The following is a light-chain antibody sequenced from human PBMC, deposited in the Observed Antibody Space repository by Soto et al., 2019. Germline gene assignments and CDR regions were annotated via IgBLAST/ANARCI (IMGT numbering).Light chain of an antibody. Sequence: AIRRTQSPSSLSASTGDRVTITCLSSQGISSYLAWYQQKPGKAPKLMIYAASTLQSGVPSRFSGSGSGTDFTLTISCLQSEDFSTYYCQQYYSYPLTFGGGTKVDIK. CDR3: QQYYSYPLT. J-gene: IGKJ4*01. CDR2: AAS. CDR1: QGISSY. V-gene: IGKV1-8*01.